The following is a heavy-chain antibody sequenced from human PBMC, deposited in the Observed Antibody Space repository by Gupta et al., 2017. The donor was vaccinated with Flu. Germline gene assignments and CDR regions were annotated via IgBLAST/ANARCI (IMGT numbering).Heavy chain of an antibody. J-gene: IGHJ4*02. CDR1: GVNLSVYE. CDR2: ISRTSIT. CDR3: ARGHWDS. Sequence: EVQLVESGGGLVQPGGSLRLSCVASGVNLSVYEMNWVRLAPGKVLEWVSYISRTSITYYTDSVKGRFTISRDNAKNSVYLQMNSLRAEDTAFYYCARGHWDSWGQGTLVTVSS. V-gene: IGHV3-48*03.